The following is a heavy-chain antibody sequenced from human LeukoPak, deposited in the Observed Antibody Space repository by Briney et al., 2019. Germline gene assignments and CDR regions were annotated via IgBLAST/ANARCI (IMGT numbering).Heavy chain of an antibody. CDR1: GGTFSSYA. D-gene: IGHD5-12*01. J-gene: IGHJ6*03. V-gene: IGHV1-69*05. CDR3: ARDLLVATRGTNYYYYMDV. CDR2: IIPIFGTA. Sequence: SVKVSCKASGGTFSSYAISWVRQAPGQGLESMGRIIPIFGTANYAQKFQGRVTITTDESTSTAYMELSSLRSEDTAVYYCARDLLVATRGTNYYYYMDVWGKGTTVTVSS.